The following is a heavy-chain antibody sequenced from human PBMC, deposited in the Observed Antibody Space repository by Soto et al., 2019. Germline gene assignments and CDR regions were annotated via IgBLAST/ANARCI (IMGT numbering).Heavy chain of an antibody. CDR1: GYTFTRSG. D-gene: IGHD5-12*01. CDR2: ISTYNGDT. V-gene: IGHV1-18*01. Sequence: QVQLVQSGAEVKKPGASVKVSCKASGYTFTRSGISWVRPAPGQGLEWMGWISTYNGDTNYAQKFQGRVTMTTDTSTSTAYMELRSLRSDDTAVYYCAREGVAPYYYYGMDVWGQGTTVTVSS. J-gene: IGHJ6*02. CDR3: AREGVAPYYYYGMDV.